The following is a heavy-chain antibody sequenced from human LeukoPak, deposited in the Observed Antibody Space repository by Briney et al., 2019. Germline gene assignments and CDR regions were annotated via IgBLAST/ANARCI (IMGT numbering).Heavy chain of an antibody. CDR2: ISWNSGSI. CDR3: AKDIGAAGTNRFDP. J-gene: IGHJ5*02. Sequence: GGSLRLSCAASGFTFSSYAMSWVRQAPGKGLEWVSGISWNSGSIGYADSVKGRFTISRDNAKNSLYLQMNSLRAEDTALYYCAKDIGAAGTNRFDPWGQGTLVTVSS. CDR1: GFTFSSYA. D-gene: IGHD6-13*01. V-gene: IGHV3-9*01.